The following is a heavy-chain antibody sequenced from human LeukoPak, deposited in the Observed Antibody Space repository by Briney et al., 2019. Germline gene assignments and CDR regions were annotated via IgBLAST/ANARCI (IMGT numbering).Heavy chain of an antibody. CDR2: INPNSGGT. V-gene: IGHV1-2*06. CDR3: ARDHRAYSSSYWFDP. J-gene: IGHJ5*02. Sequence: ASVKVSYKASGYTFTGYYMHWVRQAPGQGLEWMGRINPNSGGTNYAQKFQGRVTMTRDTSISTAYMELSRLGSDDTAVYYCARDHRAYSSSYWFDPWGQGTLVTVSS. D-gene: IGHD6-6*01. CDR1: GYTFTGYY.